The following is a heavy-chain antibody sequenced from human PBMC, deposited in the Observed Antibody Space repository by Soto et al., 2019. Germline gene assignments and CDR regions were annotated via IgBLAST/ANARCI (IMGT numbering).Heavy chain of an antibody. CDR3: AKFFVETGGSSGWPWSFHF. CDR1: GFTFSSYA. V-gene: IGHV3-23*01. Sequence: EVQLLESGGGLVQPGGSLRLSCAPSGFTFSSYAMSWVRQAPGKGLEWVSAISGTGGTTYYADSVKGRFTISRDNSRNTLHLQMNSLRAEDTAIYYCAKFFVETGGSSGWPWSFHFWGQGTLVTVSS. J-gene: IGHJ4*02. CDR2: ISGTGGTT. D-gene: IGHD6-25*01.